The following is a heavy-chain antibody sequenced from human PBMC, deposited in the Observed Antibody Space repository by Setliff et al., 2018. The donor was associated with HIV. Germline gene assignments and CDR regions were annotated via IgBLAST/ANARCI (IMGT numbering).Heavy chain of an antibody. CDR1: GGTFSSYA. CDR3: ARDRAARPHPRYFDL. D-gene: IGHD6-6*01. Sequence: SVKVSCKASGGTFSSYAISWVRQAPGQGLEWMGGIIPILGIANYAQKFQGRVTITADKSTSTAYMELSSLRSEDTAVYYCARDRAARPHPRYFDLWGRGTLVTVSS. J-gene: IGHJ2*01. CDR2: IIPILGIA. V-gene: IGHV1-69*10.